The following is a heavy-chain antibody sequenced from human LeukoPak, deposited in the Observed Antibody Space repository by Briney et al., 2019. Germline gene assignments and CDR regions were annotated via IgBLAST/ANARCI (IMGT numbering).Heavy chain of an antibody. CDR1: GFTFSSYS. Sequence: PGGSLRLSCAASGFTFSSYSMNWVRQAPGKGLEWVAFIRYDGSNKYYADSVKGRFTISRDNSKNTLYLQMNSLRAEDTAVYYCAKEKRVYSGYDLYYFDYWGQGTLVTVSS. CDR3: AKEKRVYSGYDLYYFDY. J-gene: IGHJ4*02. D-gene: IGHD5-12*01. CDR2: IRYDGSNK. V-gene: IGHV3-30*02.